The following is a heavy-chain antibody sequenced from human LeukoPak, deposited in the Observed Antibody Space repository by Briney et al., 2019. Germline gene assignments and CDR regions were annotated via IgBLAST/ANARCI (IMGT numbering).Heavy chain of an antibody. CDR1: GFTVSSNY. D-gene: IGHD6-19*01. Sequence: GGSLRLSCAASGFTVSSNYMSWVRQAPGKGLEWVSVIYSGGSTYYADSVKGRFTISRDNSKNTLYLQMNSLRAEDTAVYYCARGYSSYNTPISDYWGQGTLVTVSS. J-gene: IGHJ4*02. CDR3: ARGYSSYNTPISDY. CDR2: IYSGGST. V-gene: IGHV3-53*01.